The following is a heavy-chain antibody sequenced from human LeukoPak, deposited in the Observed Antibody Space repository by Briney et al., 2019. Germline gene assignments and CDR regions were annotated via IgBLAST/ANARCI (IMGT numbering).Heavy chain of an antibody. CDR2: MNPNSGNT. Sequence: ASVKVSCKASGYTFTSYDINWVRQATGQGLEWMGWMNPNSGNTGYAQKFQGRVTMTRNTSIRTAYMELSSLRSEDTAVYYCARGRFYDFWSGYPPTSGWFDPWGQGTLVTVSS. J-gene: IGHJ5*02. V-gene: IGHV1-8*01. D-gene: IGHD3-3*01. CDR3: ARGRFYDFWSGYPPTSGWFDP. CDR1: GYTFTSYD.